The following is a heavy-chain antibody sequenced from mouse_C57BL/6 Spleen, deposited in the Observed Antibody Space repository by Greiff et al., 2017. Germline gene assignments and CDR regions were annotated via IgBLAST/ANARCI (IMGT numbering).Heavy chain of an antibody. CDR2: INYDGSST. CDR1: GFTFSDYY. Sequence: EVQLVESEGGLVQPGSSMKLSCTASGFTFSDYYMAWVRQVPEKGLEWVANINYDGSSTYYLDSLKSRFIISRDNAKNILYLQMSSLKSEDTATYYCARGGVYDGYLYAMDYWGQGTSVTVSS. CDR3: ARGGVYDGYLYAMDY. D-gene: IGHD2-3*01. V-gene: IGHV5-16*01. J-gene: IGHJ4*01.